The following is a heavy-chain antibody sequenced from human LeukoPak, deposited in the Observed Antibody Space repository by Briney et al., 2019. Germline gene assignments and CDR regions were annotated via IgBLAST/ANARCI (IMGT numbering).Heavy chain of an antibody. CDR3: ARFGVDYDMDV. CDR2: IHYSGRP. Sequence: WETLSLTCTVSGGSISGHYWTWIRQPRGKGLEWSGQIHYSGRPDYNPSLKSRVTISVDTSKNQLSLKVTSVTGADTAVYYCARFGVDYDMDVWGQGTTVTVSS. CDR1: GGSISGHY. V-gene: IGHV4-59*11. D-gene: IGHD3-16*01. J-gene: IGHJ6*02.